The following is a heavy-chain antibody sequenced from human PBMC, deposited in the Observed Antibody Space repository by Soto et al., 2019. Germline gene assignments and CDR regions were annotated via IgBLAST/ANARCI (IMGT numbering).Heavy chain of an antibody. CDR1: GYTFTSYY. J-gene: IGHJ3*02. CDR3: ASHPHGSYSSSWYGAFDI. V-gene: IGHV1-46*03. CDR2: INPSGGST. D-gene: IGHD6-13*01. Sequence: ASLKVSCKASGYTFTSYYMHWVRQAPGQGLEWMGIINPSGGSTSYAQKFQGRVTMTRDTSTSTVYMELSSLRSEDTAVYYCASHPHGSYSSSWYGAFDIWGQGTMVTVSS.